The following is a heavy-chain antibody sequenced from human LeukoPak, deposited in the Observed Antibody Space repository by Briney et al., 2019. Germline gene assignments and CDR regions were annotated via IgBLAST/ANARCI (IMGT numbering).Heavy chain of an antibody. CDR2: INHSGST. CDR3: ASAMVRGVIGYY. D-gene: IGHD3-10*01. CDR1: GGSFSGYY. Sequence: SETLSPTCAVYGGSFSGYYWSWIRQPPGKGLEWIGEINHSGSTNYNPSLKSRVTISVDTSKNQFSLKLSSVTAADTAVYYCASAMVRGVIGYYWGQGTLVTVSS. V-gene: IGHV4-34*01. J-gene: IGHJ4*02.